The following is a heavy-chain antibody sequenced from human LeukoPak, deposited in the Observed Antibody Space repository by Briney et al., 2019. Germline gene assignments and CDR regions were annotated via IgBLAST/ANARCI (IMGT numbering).Heavy chain of an antibody. Sequence: GESLKISCKGSGYSFTSYWIGWVRQMPGKGLEWMGIIYPGDSDTRYSPSFQGQVTISADKSISTAYLQWSSLKASDTAMYYCARPPYYYDSSGWLVAFDIWGQGTMATVSS. V-gene: IGHV5-51*01. J-gene: IGHJ3*02. D-gene: IGHD3-22*01. CDR2: IYPGDSDT. CDR3: ARPPYYYDSSGWLVAFDI. CDR1: GYSFTSYW.